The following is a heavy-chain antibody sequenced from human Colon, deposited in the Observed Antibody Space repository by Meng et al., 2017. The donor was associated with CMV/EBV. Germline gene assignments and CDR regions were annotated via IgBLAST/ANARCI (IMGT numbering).Heavy chain of an antibody. CDR2: ISGSGGST. CDR1: GFTFSSYA. Sequence: GESLKISCAASGFTFSSYAMSWVRQAPGKGLEWVSAISGSGGSTYYADSVKGRFTISRDNAKNSLYLQMNSLRAEDTAVYYCARDLEVYCSSTSCYRGDYWGQGTLVTVSS. V-gene: IGHV3-23*01. D-gene: IGHD2-2*01. J-gene: IGHJ4*02. CDR3: ARDLEVYCSSTSCYRGDY.